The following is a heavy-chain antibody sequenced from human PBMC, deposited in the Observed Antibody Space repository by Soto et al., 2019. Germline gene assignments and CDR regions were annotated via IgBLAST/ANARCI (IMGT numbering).Heavy chain of an antibody. D-gene: IGHD1-26*01. CDR1: GFTFSSYG. CDR2: IWYDGSNK. V-gene: IGHV3-33*01. J-gene: IGHJ4*02. Sequence: QVQLVESGGGVVQPGRSLRLSCAASGFTFSSYGMHWVRQAPGKGLEWVAVIWYDGSNKYYADSVKDRFTISSDNSKNTLYLQMNSLRAEDTAVYYCAREGLSLGLLWGQGTLVTVSS. CDR3: AREGLSLGLL.